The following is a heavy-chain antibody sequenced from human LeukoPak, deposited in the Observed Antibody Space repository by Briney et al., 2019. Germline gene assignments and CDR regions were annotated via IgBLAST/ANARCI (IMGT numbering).Heavy chain of an antibody. CDR2: IQFDGSNR. V-gene: IGHV3-30*02. CDR3: ARDGAEGASDAFDI. Sequence: PGGSLRLSCAASGFTFSSYGMHWVRQAPGKGLEWVSFIQFDGSNRYYVDSVEGRFTISRDNSKSTVYLQMNSLTTEDTGVFYCARDGAEGASDAFDIWGQGTMVTVSS. CDR1: GFTFSSYG. J-gene: IGHJ3*02. D-gene: IGHD1-26*01.